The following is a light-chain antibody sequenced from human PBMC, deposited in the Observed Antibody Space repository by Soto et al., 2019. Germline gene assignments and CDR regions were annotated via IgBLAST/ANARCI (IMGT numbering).Light chain of an antibody. V-gene: IGKV3-20*01. CDR2: GAS. J-gene: IGKJ1*01. Sequence: DIVFTQSPGTLSLSPGERATLSCRASQTVRSSSLAWYQQKPGQAPRLLIFGASTRAAGFPDRFSGSGSGTDFTLTISRLEPEDFAVYYCQQYGSSPRTFGQGTKADI. CDR3: QQYGSSPRT. CDR1: QTVRSSS.